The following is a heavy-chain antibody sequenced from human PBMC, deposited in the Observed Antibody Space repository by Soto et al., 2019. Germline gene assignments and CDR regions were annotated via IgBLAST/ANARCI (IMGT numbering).Heavy chain of an antibody. V-gene: IGHV4-61*01. J-gene: IGHJ4*02. D-gene: IGHD2-15*01. CDR1: GGSVGSGSYY. Sequence: ETLSLTCTVSGGSVGSGSYYWSWIRQPPGKGLEWIGYIYYSGSTNYNPSLKSRVTISVDTSKNQFSLKLSSVTAADTAVYYCARVPIVVVVAARVTYYFDYWGQGTLVTVSS. CDR3: ARVPIVVVVAARVTYYFDY. CDR2: IYYSGST.